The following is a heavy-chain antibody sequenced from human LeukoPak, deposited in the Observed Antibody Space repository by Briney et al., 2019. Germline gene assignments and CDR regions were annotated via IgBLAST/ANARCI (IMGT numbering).Heavy chain of an antibody. CDR1: GLTFSHAW. D-gene: IGHD2-15*01. CDR2: IKSKSDGETA. J-gene: IGHJ4*02. Sequence: GGSLRLSCTVSGLTFSHAWVSWVRQAPGKGLEYVGRIKSKSDGETADYAAPVKGRFTISRDDSKNTLYLQMNSLKTEDTAVYYCTTDPRGYCSGGSCYSAVDYWGQGTLVTVSS. V-gene: IGHV3-15*01. CDR3: TTDPRGYCSGGSCYSAVDY.